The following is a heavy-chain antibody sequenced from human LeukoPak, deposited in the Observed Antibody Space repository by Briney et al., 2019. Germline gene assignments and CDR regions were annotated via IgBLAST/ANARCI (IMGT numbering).Heavy chain of an antibody. CDR2: IYTSGST. CDR1: GGSISSGAYY. V-gene: IGHV4-61*02. CDR3: ARGAYSFDY. Sequence: SETLSLTCTVSGGSISSGAYYWSWLRQPAGKGLEWIGRIYTSGSTNYNPSLKSRVTMSVDTSKNQFSLRLSSVTAADTAVYYCARGAYSFDYWGQGTLVTVSS. J-gene: IGHJ4*02.